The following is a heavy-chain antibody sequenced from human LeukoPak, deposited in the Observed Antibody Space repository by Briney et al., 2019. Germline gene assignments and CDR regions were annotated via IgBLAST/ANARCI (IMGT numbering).Heavy chain of an antibody. CDR1: EFSVGSNY. J-gene: IGHJ4*02. CDR3: AMGVADYYDSSGYFGAIDY. V-gene: IGHV3-23*01. D-gene: IGHD3-22*01. CDR2: ISGSGGST. Sequence: PGGSLRLSCAASEFSVGSNYMTWVRQAPGKGLEWVSAISGSGGSTYYADSVKGRFTISRDNSKNTLYLQMNSLRAEDTAVYYCAMGVADYYDSSGYFGAIDYWGQGTLVTVSS.